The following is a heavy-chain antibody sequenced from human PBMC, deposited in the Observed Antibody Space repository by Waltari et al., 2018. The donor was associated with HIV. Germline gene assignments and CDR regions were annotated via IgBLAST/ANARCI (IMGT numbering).Heavy chain of an antibody. CDR3: ARDKTDNSVYYFSYYYFYGLDV. Sequence: EVQLVESGGGSVQPGGSLRPSCAASGFPFSACWVPWARGARGKGLVWVSRIKTDGSTTTYADSVEGRFTISRDNAKNTLYLQMSSLRAEDTAVYYCARDKTDNSVYYFSYYYFYGLDVWGQGTTVTVSS. D-gene: IGHD3-22*01. CDR2: IKTDGSTT. CDR1: GFPFSACW. V-gene: IGHV3-74*01. J-gene: IGHJ6*02.